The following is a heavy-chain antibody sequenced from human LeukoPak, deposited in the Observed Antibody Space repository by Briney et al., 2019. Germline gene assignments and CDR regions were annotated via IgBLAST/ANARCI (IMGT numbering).Heavy chain of an antibody. D-gene: IGHD1-26*01. CDR2: INPSGGST. J-gene: IGHJ4*02. V-gene: IGHV1-46*03. Sequence: GASVKVSCKDSGYTFTGYYMHWVRQAPGQGLEWMGIINPSGGSTSYAQKFQGRVTMTRDTSTSTVYMELSSLRSEDTAVYYCARAKEIVGATSSFDYWGQGTLVTVSS. CDR1: GYTFTGYY. CDR3: ARAKEIVGATSSFDY.